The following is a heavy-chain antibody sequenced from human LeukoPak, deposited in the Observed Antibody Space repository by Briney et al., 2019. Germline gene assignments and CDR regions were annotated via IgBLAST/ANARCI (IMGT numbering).Heavy chain of an antibody. Sequence: GGSLRLSCAASGFTFSSYSMNWVRQAPGKGLGWVSSISSSSGYIYYADSVKGRFTISRDNAKNSLYLQMNSLRAEDTAVYYCARIGYSSGSVDYWGQGTLVTVSS. V-gene: IGHV3-21*01. J-gene: IGHJ4*02. CDR1: GFTFSSYS. CDR3: ARIGYSSGSVDY. D-gene: IGHD6-19*01. CDR2: ISSSSGYI.